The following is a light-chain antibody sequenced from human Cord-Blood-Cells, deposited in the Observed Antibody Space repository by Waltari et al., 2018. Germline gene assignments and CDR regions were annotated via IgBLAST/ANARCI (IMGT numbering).Light chain of an antibody. J-gene: IGLJ1*01. CDR2: DVS. CDR1: SSDVGGYNY. CDR3: SSYTRSSTYV. Sequence: QSALTQPASVSGSPGQSITISCTGTSSDVGGYNYVSWYQQHPGKAPKLMIYDVSKRPSAVSNRFSGSTSGNTASLTFSGLQAEDEADYYCSSYTRSSTYVFGTGTKVTVL. V-gene: IGLV2-14*01.